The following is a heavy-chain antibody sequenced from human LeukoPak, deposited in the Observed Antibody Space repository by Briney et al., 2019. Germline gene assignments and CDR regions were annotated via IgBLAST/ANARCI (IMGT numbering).Heavy chain of an antibody. V-gene: IGHV7-4-1*02. Sequence: ASVKVSCKASGYTFTSYAMNWVRQAPGQGLEWMGWINTNTGNPTYAQGFTGRFVFSLDTSVSTAYLQISSLKAEDTAVYYCARVKDDSYVYYYGMDVWGQGTTVTVSS. CDR2: INTNTGNP. CDR1: GYTFTSYA. CDR3: ARVKDDSYVYYYGMDV. D-gene: IGHD5-18*01. J-gene: IGHJ6*02.